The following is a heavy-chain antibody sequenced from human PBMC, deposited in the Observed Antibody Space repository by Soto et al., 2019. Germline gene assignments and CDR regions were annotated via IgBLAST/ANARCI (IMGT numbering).Heavy chain of an antibody. J-gene: IGHJ4*02. V-gene: IGHV5-51*01. D-gene: IGHD2-15*01. CDR1: GYIFIDYW. Sequence: GEALKISCEASGYIFIDYWRGWVRQMPGKGLEWMGIVYPRDSDTRYSPSFQGQVTISADRSTGTAFLQWRSLKASDTALYYCARPPLPGYSIHFNSWGQGTLVTVSS. CDR2: VYPRDSDT. CDR3: ARPPLPGYSIHFNS.